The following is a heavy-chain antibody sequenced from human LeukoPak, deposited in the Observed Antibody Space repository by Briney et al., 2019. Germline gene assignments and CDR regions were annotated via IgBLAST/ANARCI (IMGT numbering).Heavy chain of an antibody. CDR1: EYTFTSYY. Sequence: ASAKVTCMASEYTFTSYYMHWVRQAPGQGLEWMGIINPSGGSTSYAQKFQGRVTMTRDTSTSTAYMELSSLRSEDTAVYYCARAPLTNIAAALYYFDYWGQGTLVTVSS. CDR3: ARAPLTNIAAALYYFDY. V-gene: IGHV1-46*01. CDR2: INPSGGST. J-gene: IGHJ4*02. D-gene: IGHD6-13*01.